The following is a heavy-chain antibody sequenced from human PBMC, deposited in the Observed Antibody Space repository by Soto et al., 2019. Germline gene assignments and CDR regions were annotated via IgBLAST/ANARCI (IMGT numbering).Heavy chain of an antibody. V-gene: IGHV4-4*07. CDR1: GGSISSYY. D-gene: IGHD3-10*01. CDR3: ARTPTDYGSGSYDY. Sequence: QVQLQESGPGLVKPSETLSLTCTVSGGSISSYYWSWIRQPAGKGLEWIGRIYTSGSTNYNPSLKSRVTMSVDKSKNQFSLKLSSVTAADTAVYYCARTPTDYGSGSYDYWCQGTLVTVSS. J-gene: IGHJ4*02. CDR2: IYTSGST.